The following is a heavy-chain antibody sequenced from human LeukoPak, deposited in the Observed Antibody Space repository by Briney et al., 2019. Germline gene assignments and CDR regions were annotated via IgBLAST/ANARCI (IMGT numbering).Heavy chain of an antibody. J-gene: IGHJ4*02. D-gene: IGHD3-10*01. CDR3: ASSSGSYYPIDY. Sequence: GGSLRLPCAASGFTFSSYSMNWVRQAPGKGLEWVSSISSSSSYIYYADSVKGRFTISRDNAKNSLYLQMNSLRAEDTAVYYCASSSGSYYPIDYWGQGTLVTVSS. V-gene: IGHV3-21*01. CDR1: GFTFSSYS. CDR2: ISSSSSYI.